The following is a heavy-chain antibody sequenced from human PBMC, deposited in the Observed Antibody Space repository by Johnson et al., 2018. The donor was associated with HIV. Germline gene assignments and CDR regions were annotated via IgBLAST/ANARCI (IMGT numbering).Heavy chain of an antibody. CDR1: GFTFSDYY. D-gene: IGHD5-24*01. CDR3: AREMAWEDAFDV. J-gene: IGHJ3*01. V-gene: IGHV3-11*04. Sequence: QVQLVESGGGVVRPGGSLRLSCAASGFTFSDYYMNWIRQAPGKGLEWVSYISSTGSRIKYVDSVKGRFTISRDNPKNSLYLQMNSLRAEDTAVYYCAREMAWEDAFDVWGQGTMVTVSS. CDR2: ISSTGSRI.